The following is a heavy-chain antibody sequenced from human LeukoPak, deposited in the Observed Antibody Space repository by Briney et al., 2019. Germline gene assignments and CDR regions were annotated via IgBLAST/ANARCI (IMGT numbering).Heavy chain of an antibody. D-gene: IGHD4-11*01. Sequence: PGGSLRLSCAASGFTFSSYAMSWVRQAPGKGLEWVSAISGSGGSAYYADSVKGRFTISRDNSKNTLYLQMNSLRAEDTAVYYCARGDYPYYYGMDVWGQGTTVTVSS. V-gene: IGHV3-23*01. CDR2: ISGSGGSA. CDR1: GFTFSSYA. J-gene: IGHJ6*02. CDR3: ARGDYPYYYGMDV.